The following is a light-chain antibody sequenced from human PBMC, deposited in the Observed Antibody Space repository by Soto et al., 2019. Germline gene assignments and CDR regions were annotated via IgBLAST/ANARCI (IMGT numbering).Light chain of an antibody. V-gene: IGLV6-57*04. CDR2: ENN. CDR3: QSYDSNNPWG. CDR1: SGRIASYY. J-gene: IGLJ3*02. Sequence: NFMLTQPHSVSESPGKTVTISCTRSSGRIASYYVQWYQQRPGSAPTTVIYENNQRPSGVPDRFSGSIDSSSNSASLTISGLKTEDEADYYCQSYDSNNPWGFGGGTKLTVL.